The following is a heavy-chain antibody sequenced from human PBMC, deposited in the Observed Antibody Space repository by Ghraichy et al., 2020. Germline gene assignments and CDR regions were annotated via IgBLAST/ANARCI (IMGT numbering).Heavy chain of an antibody. CDR3: ARTRLYCSSTSCYQNWFDP. Sequence: SETLSLTCTVSGGSISSSSYYWGWIRQPPGKGLEWIGSIYYSGSTYYNPSLKSRVTISVDTSKNQFSLKLSSVTAADTAVYYCARTRLYCSSTSCYQNWFDPWGQGTLVTVSS. D-gene: IGHD2-2*01. V-gene: IGHV4-39*01. J-gene: IGHJ5*02. CDR2: IYYSGST. CDR1: GGSISSSSYY.